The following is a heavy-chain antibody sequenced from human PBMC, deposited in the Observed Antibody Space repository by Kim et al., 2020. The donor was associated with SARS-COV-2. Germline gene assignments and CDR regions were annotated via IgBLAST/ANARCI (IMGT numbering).Heavy chain of an antibody. J-gene: IGHJ4*02. Sequence: GGSLRLSCVASGFPFSNYWMTWVRQAPGKGLEWVANIQADGRVKFYLDSVKGRFTTSRDNARNSLYLQMNSLRAEDTAVYYCMRGDYYHSGGWGQGIQDT. CDR3: MRGDYYHSGG. D-gene: IGHD3-22*01. CDR1: GFPFSNYW. CDR2: IQADGRVK. V-gene: IGHV3-7*01.